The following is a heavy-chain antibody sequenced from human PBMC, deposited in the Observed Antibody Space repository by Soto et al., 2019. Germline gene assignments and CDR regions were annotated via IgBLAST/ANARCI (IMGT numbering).Heavy chain of an antibody. CDR1: GGTFSSYA. V-gene: IGHV1-69*12. CDR3: ATADGGNPCY. Sequence: QVQLVQSGAEVKKPGSSVKVSCKASGGTFSSYAISWVRQAPGQGLEWMGGIIPIFGTANYAQKCQGRVTSTADESTITAYMELSSLRSEDTAGYYSATADGGNPCYWGQGTLVTVSS. D-gene: IGHD2-15*01. J-gene: IGHJ4*02. CDR2: IIPIFGTA.